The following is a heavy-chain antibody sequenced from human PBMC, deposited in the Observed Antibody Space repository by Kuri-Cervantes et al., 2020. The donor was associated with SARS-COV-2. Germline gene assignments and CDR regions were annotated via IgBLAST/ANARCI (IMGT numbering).Heavy chain of an antibody. V-gene: IGHV4-30-2*01. CDR1: GGSISSGGYY. J-gene: IGHJ5*02. D-gene: IGHD3-3*01. CDR2: IYYSGST. Sequence: SETLSLTCTVSGGSISSGGYYWSWIRQPPGKGLEWIGYIYYSGSTYYNPSLKSRVTISVDTSKNQFSLKLSSVTAADTAVYYCARTKGTIFGVVNWFDPWGQGTLVTVSS. CDR3: ARTKGTIFGVVNWFDP.